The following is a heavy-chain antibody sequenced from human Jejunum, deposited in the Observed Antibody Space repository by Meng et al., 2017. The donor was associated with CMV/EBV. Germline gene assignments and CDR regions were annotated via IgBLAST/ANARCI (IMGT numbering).Heavy chain of an antibody. CDR2: ISSSSSYI. D-gene: IGHD3-16*01. Sequence: SSGSGFTLPSYSMNWVRQAPGKGLEWVSSISSSSSYIYYADSVKGRFTISRDNAKNSLYLQMISLRAEDTAVYYCARDGGRKEDYWGQGTLVTVSS. V-gene: IGHV3-21*01. CDR1: GFTLPSYS. J-gene: IGHJ4*02. CDR3: ARDGGRKEDY.